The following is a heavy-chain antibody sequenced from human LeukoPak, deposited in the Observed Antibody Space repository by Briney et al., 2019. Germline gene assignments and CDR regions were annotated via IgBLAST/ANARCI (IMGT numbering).Heavy chain of an antibody. CDR3: ARGRPHGNDY. CDR1: GFTFSSYW. D-gene: IGHD4-23*01. CDR2: IASDGSST. Sequence: GGSLRLSCAASGFTFSSYWMNWVRQAPGKGLWVSRIASDGSSTTYADSVKGRFSISRDNAKNTLYLQMNSLRVEDTAVYYCARGRPHGNDYWGQGTLVTVSS. V-gene: IGHV3-74*01. J-gene: IGHJ4*02.